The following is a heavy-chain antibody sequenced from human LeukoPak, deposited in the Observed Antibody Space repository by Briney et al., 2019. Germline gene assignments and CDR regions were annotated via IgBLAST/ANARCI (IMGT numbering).Heavy chain of an antibody. CDR2: FDPEDGET. CDR1: GYTLTELS. J-gene: IGHJ4*02. CDR3: AALRHPYGSGSFTFDY. V-gene: IGHV1-24*01. D-gene: IGHD3-10*01. Sequence: ASAKVSCKVSGYTLTELSMHWVRQAPGKGLEWMGGFDPEDGETIYAQKFQGRVTMTEDTSTDTAYMELSSLRSEDTAVYYCAALRHPYGSGSFTFDYWGQGTLVTVSS.